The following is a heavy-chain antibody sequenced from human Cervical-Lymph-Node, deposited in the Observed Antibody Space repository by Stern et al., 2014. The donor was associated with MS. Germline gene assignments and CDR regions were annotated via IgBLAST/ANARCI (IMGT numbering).Heavy chain of an antibody. CDR1: GYTFTSYA. CDR2: ITADNGNA. J-gene: IGHJ6*02. D-gene: IGHD4-17*01. Sequence: QLVQSGAEVKKPGASVKVSCKASGYTFTSYAITWVRQAPGQGLEWMGWITADNGNANYAQNLQGRVTMTTDTSTSTAYMELGSLRSDDTAVYYCARRLRSGYSGMDVWGQGTTVIVSS. CDR3: ARRLRSGYSGMDV. V-gene: IGHV1-18*01.